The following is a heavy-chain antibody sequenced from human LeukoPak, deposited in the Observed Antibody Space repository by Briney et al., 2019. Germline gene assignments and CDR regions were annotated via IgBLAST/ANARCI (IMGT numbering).Heavy chain of an antibody. J-gene: IGHJ6*02. Sequence: GGSLRLSCAASGFTFSSYSMNWVRQAPGKGLEWVATIGTVGDTYHADSVKGRFTISRDDSKNTLYLQMNSLRAEDTALYYCAKDREPGHNDMDVWGQGTTVTVSS. D-gene: IGHD1-26*01. CDR2: IGTVGDT. CDR3: AKDREPGHNDMDV. CDR1: GFTFSSYS. V-gene: IGHV3-23*01.